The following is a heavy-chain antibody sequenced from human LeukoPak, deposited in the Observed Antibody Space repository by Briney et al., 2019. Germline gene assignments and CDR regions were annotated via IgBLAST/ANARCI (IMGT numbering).Heavy chain of an antibody. V-gene: IGHV3-74*01. Sequence: PGGSLRLSCAASGFTFSGYWMHWVRQAQGKGLVWVSRIKSDGSYTAYAASVKGRFTISRDNAKNTLYLQMNSLRAEDTAVYYCARDVRGGYHDYWGQGTLVTVSS. D-gene: IGHD5-18*01. CDR1: GFTFSGYW. J-gene: IGHJ4*02. CDR2: IKSDGSYT. CDR3: ARDVRGGYHDY.